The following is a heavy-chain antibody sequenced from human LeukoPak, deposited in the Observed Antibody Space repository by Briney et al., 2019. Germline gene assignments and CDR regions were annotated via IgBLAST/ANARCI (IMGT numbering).Heavy chain of an antibody. V-gene: IGHV3-30*04. CDR3: ARGALYCSGGSCNNRFDP. Sequence: GRSLRLSCAASGFTFSSYAVHWVRQAPGKGLEWVAFISFDGGKKYYADSVKGRFTISRDNSKNTLYLQMNNLRAEDTALYYCARGALYCSGGSCNNRFDPWGQGTLVTVSS. D-gene: IGHD2-15*01. J-gene: IGHJ5*02. CDR2: ISFDGGKK. CDR1: GFTFSSYA.